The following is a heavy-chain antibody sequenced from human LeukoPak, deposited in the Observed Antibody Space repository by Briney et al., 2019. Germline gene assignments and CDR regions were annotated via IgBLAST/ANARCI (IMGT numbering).Heavy chain of an antibody. Sequence: SETLSLTCTVSGGSISSYYWSWIRQPAGKGLEWIVRIYSSGSTNYNPSLKSRVTMSVDTSKNQFSLKLSSVTAADTAVYYCARDHCSGGSCKYNWFDPWGQGTLVTVSS. J-gene: IGHJ5*02. CDR1: GGSISSYY. CDR2: IYSSGST. D-gene: IGHD2-15*01. V-gene: IGHV4-4*07. CDR3: ARDHCSGGSCKYNWFDP.